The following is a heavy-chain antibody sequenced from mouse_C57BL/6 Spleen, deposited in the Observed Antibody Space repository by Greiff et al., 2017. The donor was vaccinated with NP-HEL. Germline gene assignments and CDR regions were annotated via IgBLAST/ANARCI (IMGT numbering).Heavy chain of an antibody. CDR2: INPGSGGT. J-gene: IGHJ4*01. V-gene: IGHV1-54*01. CDR3: ARDGYDEGAMDY. Sequence: QVQLQQSGAELVRPGTSVKVSCKASGYAFTNYLIEWVKQRPGQGLEWIGVINPGSGGTNYNEKFKGKATLTADKSSSTAYMQLSSLTSEDSAVYFCARDGYDEGAMDYWGQGTSVTVSS. D-gene: IGHD2-2*01. CDR1: GYAFTNYL.